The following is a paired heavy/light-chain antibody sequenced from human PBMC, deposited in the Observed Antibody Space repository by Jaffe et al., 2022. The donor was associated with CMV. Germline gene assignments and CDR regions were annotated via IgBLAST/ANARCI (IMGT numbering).Light chain of an antibody. CDR3: SSYAGSNNFRV. CDR2: EVS. Sequence: QSALTQPPSASGSPGQSVTISCTGTSSDVGGYNYVSWYQQHPGKAPKLMIYEVSKRPSGVPDRFSGSKSGNTASLTVSGLQAEDEADYYCSSYAGSNNFRVFGGGTKLTVL. CDR1: SSDVGGYNY. J-gene: IGLJ2*01. V-gene: IGLV2-8*01.
Heavy chain of an antibody. CDR1: GFTFSNAW. CDR2: IKSKTDGGTT. J-gene: IGHJ4*02. Sequence: EVQLVESGGGLVKPGGSLRLSCAASGFTFSNAWMSWVRQAPGKGLEWVGRIKSKTDGGTTDYAAPVKGRFTISRDDSKNTLYLQMNSLKTEDTAVYYCTTDISPADTHVGYYFDYWGQGTLVTVSS. CDR3: TTDISPADTHVGYYFDY. V-gene: IGHV3-15*01. D-gene: IGHD5-18*01.